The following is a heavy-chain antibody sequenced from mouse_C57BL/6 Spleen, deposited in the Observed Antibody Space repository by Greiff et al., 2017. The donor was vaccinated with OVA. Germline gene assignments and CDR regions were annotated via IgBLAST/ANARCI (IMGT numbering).Heavy chain of an antibody. CDR2: ISSGGDYI. CDR3: TREDYGSTYAMDY. CDR1: GFTFSSYA. V-gene: IGHV5-9-1*02. Sequence: EVKLMESGEGLVKPGGSLKLSCAASGFTFSSYAMSWVRQTPEKRLEWVAYISSGGDYIYYADTVKGRFTISRDNARNTLYLQMSSLKSEDTAMYYCTREDYGSTYAMDYWGQGTSVTVSS. J-gene: IGHJ4*01. D-gene: IGHD1-1*01.